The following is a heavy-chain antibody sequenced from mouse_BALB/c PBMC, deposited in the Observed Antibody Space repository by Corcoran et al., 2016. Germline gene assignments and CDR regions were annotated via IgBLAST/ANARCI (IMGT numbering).Heavy chain of an antibody. CDR3: ARANWDYAMDY. D-gene: IGHD4-1*01. CDR1: GYTFTDYN. Sequence: EVQLQQSGPELVKPGASVKISCKASGYTFTDYNMHWVKQSHGKSLEWIGYIYPYNGGTGYNQKFKSKATLTVDNSSSTAYMELRSLTSEDSAVYYCARANWDYAMDYWGQGTSVTVSS. J-gene: IGHJ4*01. V-gene: IGHV1S29*02. CDR2: IYPYNGGT.